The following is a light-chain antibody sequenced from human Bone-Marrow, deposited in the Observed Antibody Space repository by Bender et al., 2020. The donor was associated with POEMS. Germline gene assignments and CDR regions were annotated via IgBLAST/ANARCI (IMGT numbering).Light chain of an antibody. CDR2: EDS. CDR1: LLPKKY. J-gene: IGLJ3*02. Sequence: SYELTQPPSVSVSPGQTARITCSGDLLPKKYAYWYQQKSGQAPVLVIYEDSKRPSGIPERISGSSSGTMATLTISGAQVDDEGGYYCYSADTSGNHGVFGGGTKLTVL. CDR3: YSADTSGNHGV. V-gene: IGLV3-10*01.